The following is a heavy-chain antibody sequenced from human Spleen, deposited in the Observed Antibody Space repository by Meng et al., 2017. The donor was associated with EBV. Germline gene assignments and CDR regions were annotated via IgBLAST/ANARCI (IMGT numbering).Heavy chain of an antibody. CDR2: INHSGST. Sequence: LKPSETLSLASAFDGGSFSGFYWSWLRQPAGKGLDWIGEINHSGSTNYNPSLMSRVTISVDTSKNQFSLKLSSVTAADTAVYYCARVDYSRAPCYFESWGQGTLVTVSS. CDR3: ARVDYSRAPCYFES. V-gene: IGHV4-34*01. J-gene: IGHJ4*02. D-gene: IGHD6-25*01. CDR1: GGSFSGFY.